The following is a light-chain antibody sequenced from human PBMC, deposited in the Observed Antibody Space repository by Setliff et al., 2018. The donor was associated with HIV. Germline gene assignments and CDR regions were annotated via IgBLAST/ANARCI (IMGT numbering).Light chain of an antibody. V-gene: IGLV2-14*01. CDR3: SSYTSSSPYV. CDR2: EVA. J-gene: IGLJ1*01. CDR1: SSDIGGYNF. Sequence: ALTQPASVSGSPGQSITISCTGTSSDIGGYNFVSWYQHHPGKAPKLMIYEVANRPSGVSNRFSGSKSGNTASLTISGLQADDEADYYCSSYTSSSPYVFGTGTKVTVL.